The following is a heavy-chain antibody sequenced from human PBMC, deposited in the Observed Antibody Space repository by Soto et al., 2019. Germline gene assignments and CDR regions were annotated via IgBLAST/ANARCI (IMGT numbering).Heavy chain of an antibody. Sequence: QVQLQESGPGLVRPSQTLSLTCTVSGGSISSEYYHWTWIREAPGKGLEWIGYIHYSGSVHYNPSLQSRLIMSVDTSKNLISLKLSSVTAADTAVYFCAREDDGGDRDYYGLDVWGQGTTVTVSS. J-gene: IGHJ6*02. D-gene: IGHD4-17*01. V-gene: IGHV4-30-4*01. CDR2: IHYSGSV. CDR1: GGSISSEYYH. CDR3: AREDDGGDRDYYGLDV.